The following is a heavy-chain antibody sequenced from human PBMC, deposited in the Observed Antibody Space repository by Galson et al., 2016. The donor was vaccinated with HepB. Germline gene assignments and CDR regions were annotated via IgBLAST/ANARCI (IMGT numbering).Heavy chain of an antibody. V-gene: IGHV3-9*01. CDR2: ISWNSAYI. Sequence: SLRLSCAASGFLFDNYAMYWVRQAPGKGLQWVSGISWNSAYIDYSDSVKGRLTISRDNGKNSLYLQMNSLRAEDTAFYYCAKARLGGDWPPTALDLWGQGTLVTVSS. CDR3: AKARLGGDWPPTALDL. D-gene: IGHD2-21*01. J-gene: IGHJ3*01. CDR1: GFLFDNYA.